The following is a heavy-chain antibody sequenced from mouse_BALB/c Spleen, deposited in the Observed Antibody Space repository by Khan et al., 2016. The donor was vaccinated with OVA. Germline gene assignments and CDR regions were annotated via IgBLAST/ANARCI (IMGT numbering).Heavy chain of an antibody. CDR2: ITPTSGYT. J-gene: IGHJ2*01. CDR3: TRDRIDY. Sequence: QVQLKQSGAALAKPGASVKMSCKASGYTFSTYWMPWVKQRPGQGLEWIGYITPTSGYTDYTEKFKDKSTLSADKSSSTAYMQLSRLTSEDSAVYYWTRDRIDYWGQGTTLTVSA. CDR1: GYTFSTYW. V-gene: IGHV1-7*01.